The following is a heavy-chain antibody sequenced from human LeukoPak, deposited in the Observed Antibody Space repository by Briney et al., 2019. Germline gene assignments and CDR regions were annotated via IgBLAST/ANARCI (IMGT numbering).Heavy chain of an antibody. CDR2: INHSGST. CDR1: GGSFSGYY. V-gene: IGHV4-34*01. D-gene: IGHD1-26*01. Sequence: SETLSLTCAVYGGSFSGYYWSWIRQPPGKGLEWIGEINHSGSTNYNPSLKSRVTISVDTSKNQFSLKLSSVTAADTAVYYCARRRKLNWYSGSYNFDCWGQGTLVTVSS. CDR3: ARRRKLNWYSGSYNFDC. J-gene: IGHJ4*02.